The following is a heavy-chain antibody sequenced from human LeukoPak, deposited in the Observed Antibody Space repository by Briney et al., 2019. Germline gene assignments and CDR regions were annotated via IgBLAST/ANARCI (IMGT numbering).Heavy chain of an antibody. Sequence: GRSLRLSCAASGFTFSTSAMSCVRHAPGKGLEWVSGISGSGADTYYAPSVKGRFTISRDNSKNTLSLQMDSLRAEDTAVYYCAKVAPLGSSWYGFNYWGQGTLVTVSS. J-gene: IGHJ4*02. CDR3: AKVAPLGSSWYGFNY. D-gene: IGHD6-13*01. V-gene: IGHV3-23*01. CDR2: ISGSGADT. CDR1: GFTFSTSA.